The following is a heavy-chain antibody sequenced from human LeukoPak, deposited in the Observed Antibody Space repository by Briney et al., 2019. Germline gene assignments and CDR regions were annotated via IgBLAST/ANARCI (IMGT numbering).Heavy chain of an antibody. Sequence: PSETLSPTCTVSGGSISSYYWSWIRQPPGKGLEWIGYIYYSGSTNYNPSLKSRVTISVDTSKNQFSLKLSSVTAADTAVYYCARHKRALPLDYWGQGTLVTVSS. CDR2: IYYSGST. D-gene: IGHD1-26*01. J-gene: IGHJ4*02. V-gene: IGHV4-59*08. CDR3: ARHKRALPLDY. CDR1: GGSISSYY.